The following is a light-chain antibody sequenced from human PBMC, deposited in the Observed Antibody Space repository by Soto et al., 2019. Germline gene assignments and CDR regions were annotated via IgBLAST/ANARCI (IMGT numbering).Light chain of an antibody. Sequence: QSALTQPPSVSGAPGQRVTISCTGSSSNIGAGYDVHWYQQLPGTAPKLLIYGNSNRPSGVPDRFSGSKSGTSASLAITGLQAADEADYYCQSYDSRLSGYVFGTGTKVTVL. J-gene: IGLJ1*01. V-gene: IGLV1-40*01. CDR2: GNS. CDR1: SSNIGAGYD. CDR3: QSYDSRLSGYV.